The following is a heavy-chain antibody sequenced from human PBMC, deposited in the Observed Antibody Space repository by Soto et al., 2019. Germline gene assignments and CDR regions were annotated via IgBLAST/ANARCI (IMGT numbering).Heavy chain of an antibody. D-gene: IGHD2-15*01. CDR3: ASYAEGYCSGGSCYWGFDY. V-gene: IGHV1-69*02. CDR1: GGTFSSYT. Sequence: QVQLVQSGAEVKKPGSSVKVSCKASGGTFSSYTISWVRQAPGQGLEWMGRIIPILGIANYAQKFQGRVTIPADKSTSTAYMELSSLRAEDTAVYYCASYAEGYCSGGSCYWGFDYWGQGTLVTVSS. CDR2: IIPILGIA. J-gene: IGHJ4*02.